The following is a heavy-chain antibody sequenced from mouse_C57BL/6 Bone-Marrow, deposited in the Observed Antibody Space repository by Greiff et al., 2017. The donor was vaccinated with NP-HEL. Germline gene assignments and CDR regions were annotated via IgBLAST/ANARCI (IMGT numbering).Heavy chain of an antibody. Sequence: QVQLQQPGAELVMPGASVKLSCKASGYTFTSYWMHWVKQRPGQGLEWIGEIDPSDSYTNYNQKFKGKSTLTVDKSSSTAYMQLSSLTSEDSAVYYGARSPQSAWLAYWGQGTLVTVSA. CDR3: ARSPQSAWLAY. CDR1: GYTFTSYW. CDR2: IDPSDSYT. V-gene: IGHV1-69*01. J-gene: IGHJ3*01.